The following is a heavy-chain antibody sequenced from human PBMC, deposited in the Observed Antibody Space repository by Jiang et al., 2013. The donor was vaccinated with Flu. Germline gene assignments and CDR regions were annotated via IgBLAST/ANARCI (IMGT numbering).Heavy chain of an antibody. D-gene: IGHD6-13*01. Sequence: SGSGLVKPSETLSLTCTVSGGSISSSSYYWGWIRQPPGRGLEWIGSIYYSGSTYYNPSLKSRVTISVDTSKNQFSLKLSSVTAADTAVYYCASHEGLYSSSWDPPPGFDYWGQGTLVTVSS. CDR2: IYYSGST. CDR1: GGSISSSSYY. V-gene: IGHV4-39*07. CDR3: ASHEGLYSSSWDPPPGFDY. J-gene: IGHJ4*02.